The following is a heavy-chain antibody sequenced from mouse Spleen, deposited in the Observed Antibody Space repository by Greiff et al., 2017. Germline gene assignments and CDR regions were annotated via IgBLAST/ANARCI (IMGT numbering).Heavy chain of an antibody. D-gene: IGHD1-2*01. Sequence: DVKLQESGAELVKPGASVKISCKASGYTFTDYYMNWVKQSHGKSLEWIGDINPNNGGTSYNQKFKGKATLTVDKSSSTAYMELRSLTSEDSAVYYCARRDYYGREGYFDYWGQGTTLTVSS. CDR1: GYTFTDYY. V-gene: IGHV1-26*01. CDR2: INPNNGGT. CDR3: ARRDYYGREGYFDY. J-gene: IGHJ2*01.